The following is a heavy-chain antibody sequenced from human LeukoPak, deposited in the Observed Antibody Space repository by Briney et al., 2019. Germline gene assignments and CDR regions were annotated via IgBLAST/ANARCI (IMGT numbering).Heavy chain of an antibody. D-gene: IGHD2/OR15-2a*01. CDR2: FDPEDGET. CDR3: ATGLSKSHAFDI. Sequence: GASVKVSCKVAGYTLTELSMHWVRQAPGKGLEWMGGFDPEDGETIYAQKFQGRVTMTEDTSTDTAYMELSSLRSEDTAVYYCATGLSKSHAFDIWGQGTMVTVSS. CDR1: GYTLTELS. V-gene: IGHV1-24*01. J-gene: IGHJ3*02.